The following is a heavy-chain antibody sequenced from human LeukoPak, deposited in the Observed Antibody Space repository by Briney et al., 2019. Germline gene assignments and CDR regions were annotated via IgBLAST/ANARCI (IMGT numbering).Heavy chain of an antibody. V-gene: IGHV3-23*01. CDR1: GFTFASCA. CDR2: IGGSGVNT. CDR3: ARASGDIVETATMGSY. D-gene: IGHD5-18*01. J-gene: IGHJ4*02. Sequence: GGSLRLSCTASGFTFASCAMSWFRQAPGKGLEWVSTIGGSGVNTYYADSVKGRFTISRDNSKNTLFLQVSSLRAEDTAVYYCARASGDIVETATMGSYWGQGTLVTVSS.